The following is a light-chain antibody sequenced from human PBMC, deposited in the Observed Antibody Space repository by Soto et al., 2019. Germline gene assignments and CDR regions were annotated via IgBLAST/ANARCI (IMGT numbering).Light chain of an antibody. CDR2: EVS. Sequence: QSVLTQPASVSGSPGQSITISCTGTSSDVGGYNYVSWYQQHPGKAPKLMIYEVSNRPSGVSNRFSDSKSGNTASLTISGLQAEDEADYYCSSYTSSSPYVFGTGTKGTVL. J-gene: IGLJ1*01. CDR3: SSYTSSSPYV. CDR1: SSDVGGYNY. V-gene: IGLV2-14*01.